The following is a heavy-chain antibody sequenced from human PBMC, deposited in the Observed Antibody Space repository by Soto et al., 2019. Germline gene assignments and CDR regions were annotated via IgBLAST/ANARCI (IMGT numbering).Heavy chain of an antibody. CDR1: GYSVNHYY. CDR3: AKYRRTEEEGFTIDY. CDR2: IYYTGIT. D-gene: IGHD2-2*01. V-gene: IGHV4-59*02. Sequence: SETLSLTCTVSGYSVNHYYWSWIRQPPGKRPEWILYIYYTGITTYNPSLESRVTISVDTSRNQFSLKLSSVNAADTAVYYCAKYRRTEEEGFTIDYWGRGTLVTVSS. J-gene: IGHJ4*02.